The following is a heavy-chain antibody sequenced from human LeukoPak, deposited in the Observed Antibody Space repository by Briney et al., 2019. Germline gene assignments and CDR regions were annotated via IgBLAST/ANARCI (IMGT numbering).Heavy chain of an antibody. CDR1: GGSFSGYY. J-gene: IGHJ6*03. V-gene: IGHV4-34*01. CDR3: ARAYYYYYYMDV. CDR2: INHSGST. Sequence: PSETLSLTCAVYGGSFSGYYRSWIRQPPGKGLEWIGEINHSGSTNYNPSLKSRVTISVDTSKNQFSLKLSSVTAADTAVYYCARAYYYYYYMDVWGKGTTVIVSS.